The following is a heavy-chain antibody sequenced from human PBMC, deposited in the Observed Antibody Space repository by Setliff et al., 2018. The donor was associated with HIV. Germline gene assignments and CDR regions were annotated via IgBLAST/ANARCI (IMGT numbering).Heavy chain of an antibody. CDR3: AKPSLKWSPNWFDP. CDR1: GYMFNIYY. J-gene: IGHJ5*02. V-gene: IGHV1-2*02. Sequence: ASVKVSCKTSGYMFNIYYMHWVRQAPGQGLEWMGWINPNNGDTNYAQKFQGRVTMTRDTSISTAYMELSSLKSDDTAVYYCAKPSLKWSPNWFDPWGQGTLVTVSS. CDR2: INPNNGDT. D-gene: IGHD3-3*01.